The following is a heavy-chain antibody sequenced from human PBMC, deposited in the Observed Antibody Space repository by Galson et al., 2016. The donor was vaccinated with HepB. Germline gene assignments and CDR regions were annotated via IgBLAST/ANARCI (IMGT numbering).Heavy chain of an antibody. CDR3: ASYLILGATGGAFDI. J-gene: IGHJ3*02. V-gene: IGHV5-51*01. Sequence: QYGAEVKEPGESLKISCKGSGYRFTSQWVGWVRQMPGKGLEWMGIIYPGDSDTRYSPSFQGQVNISVDKSITTAYLQWASLKASATAMYFFASYLILGATGGAFDIWGPGTRVTVSP. CDR2: IYPGDSDT. CDR1: GYRFTSQW. D-gene: IGHD3-16*01.